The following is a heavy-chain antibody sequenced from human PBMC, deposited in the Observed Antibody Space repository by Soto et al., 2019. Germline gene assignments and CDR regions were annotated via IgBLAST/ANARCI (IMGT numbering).Heavy chain of an antibody. CDR1: GFTFSDYY. CDR2: ISSSGSTI. J-gene: IGHJ6*03. V-gene: IGHV3-11*01. D-gene: IGHD2-2*01. CDR3: ARVKYCSSTSCYYYYYYMDV. Sequence: GGSLRLSCAASGFTFSDYYMSWIRQAPGKGLEWVSYISSSGSTIYYADSVKGRFTISRDNAKNSLYLQMNSLRAEDTAVYYCARVKYCSSTSCYYYYYYMDVWGKGTTVTVSS.